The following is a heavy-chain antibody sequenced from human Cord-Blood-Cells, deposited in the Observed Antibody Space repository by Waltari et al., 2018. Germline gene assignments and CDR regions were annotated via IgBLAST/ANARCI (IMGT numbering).Heavy chain of an antibody. CDR1: GFTLSGSA. D-gene: IGHD1-7*01. J-gene: IGHJ4*02. Sequence: EVQLVESGGGLVQPGRALKLSCSASGFTLSGSAMHSVRQASGKGLEWVGRIRSKANSYATAYAASVKGRFTISRDDSKNTAYLQMNSLKTEDTAVYYCTRRDGANSYDYWGQGTLVTVSS. CDR3: TRRDGANSYDY. CDR2: IRSKANSYAT. V-gene: IGHV3-73*02.